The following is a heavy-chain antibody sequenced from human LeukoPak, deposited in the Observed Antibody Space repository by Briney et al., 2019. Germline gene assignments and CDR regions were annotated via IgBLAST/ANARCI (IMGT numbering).Heavy chain of an antibody. Sequence: QPGGSLILSCATSGFTFRRSYMTWVRQAPGKGLEWVSLIYAGGRVFYGDSVKGRFTISRDNLGNSVFLHMNILRADVYYCYNLARYSGLVADGYDYWGYFDLWGQGTLVTVSS. D-gene: IGHD5-24*01. CDR1: GFTFRRSY. V-gene: IGHV3-66*01. CDR2: IYAGGRV. CDR3: ARYSGLVADGYDYWGYFDL. J-gene: IGHJ4*02.